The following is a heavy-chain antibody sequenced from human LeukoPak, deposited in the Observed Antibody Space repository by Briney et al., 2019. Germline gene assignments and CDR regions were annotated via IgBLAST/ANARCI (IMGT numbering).Heavy chain of an antibody. CDR2: ISSIGCPI. V-gene: IGHV3-11*01. CDR1: GFNYSHYY. J-gene: IGHJ3*02. Sequence: LRLYGASSGFNYSHYYLSWIHPPPRQGLEGVAYISSIGCPIYYADPVKGRFTISRANAKNSLYLQRNSLRAQDTAVYYCARDGIDQMDAFDIWGQGTMVTVSS. CDR3: ARDGIDQMDAFDI. D-gene: IGHD1-26*01.